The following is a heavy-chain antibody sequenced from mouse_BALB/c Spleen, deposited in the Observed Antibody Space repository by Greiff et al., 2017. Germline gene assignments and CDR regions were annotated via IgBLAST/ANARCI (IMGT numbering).Heavy chain of an antibody. V-gene: IGHV3-5*02. CDR1: GISITTGNYR. D-gene: IGHD2-14*01. Sequence: EVMLVESGPGLVKPSQTVSLTCTVTGISITTGNYRWSWIRQFPGNKLEWIGYIYYSGTITYNPSLTSRTTITRDTSKNQFFLEMNSLTAEDTATYYCARDGRYDAMDYWGQGTSVTVSS. J-gene: IGHJ4*01. CDR2: IYYSGTI. CDR3: ARDGRYDAMDY.